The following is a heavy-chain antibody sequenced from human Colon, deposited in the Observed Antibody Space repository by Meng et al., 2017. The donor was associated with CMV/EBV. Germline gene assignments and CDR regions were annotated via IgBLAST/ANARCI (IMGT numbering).Heavy chain of an antibody. CDR1: GASSNSAGSA. CDR2: VYTTGST. J-gene: IGHJ4*02. V-gene: IGHV4-30-2*01. CDR3: ARGNGDHLFDY. Sequence: CAFSGASSNSAGSAWTWIRHPPGMGLEWIGNVYTTGSTFYNPSLKSRVTISVDVSKNQFSLQLRSVTAADTAVYYCARGNGDHLFDYWGQGTLVTVSS. D-gene: IGHD2-8*01.